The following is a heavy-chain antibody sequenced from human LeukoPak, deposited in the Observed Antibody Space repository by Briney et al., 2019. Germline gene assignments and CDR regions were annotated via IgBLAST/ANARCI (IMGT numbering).Heavy chain of an antibody. CDR3: AKAGSGYYDSSGSLGVDY. CDR1: GFTFDDYA. CDR2: ISWNSGSI. J-gene: IGHJ4*02. V-gene: IGHV3-9*03. D-gene: IGHD3-22*01. Sequence: GRSLRLSCAASGFTFDDYAMHWVRQAPGKGLEWVSGISWNSGSIGYADSVKGRSTISRDNAKNSLYLQMNSLRAEDMALYYCAKAGSGYYDSSGSLGVDYWGQGTLVTVSS.